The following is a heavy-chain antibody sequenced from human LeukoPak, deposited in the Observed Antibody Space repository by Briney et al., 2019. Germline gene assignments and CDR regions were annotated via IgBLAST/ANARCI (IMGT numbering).Heavy chain of an antibody. CDR3: ARVEAAADFHIDY. V-gene: IGHV3-30*02. CDR2: IRYDGSNK. J-gene: IGHJ4*02. D-gene: IGHD6-13*01. Sequence: GGSLRLSCAASGFTFSNYGMHWVRQAPGKGREGVAFIRYDGSNKYYAESVKGRFTISRDNSKNTLYRQMSSLRAEDTAVYYCARVEAAADFHIDYWGQGTLVTVSS. CDR1: GFTFSNYG.